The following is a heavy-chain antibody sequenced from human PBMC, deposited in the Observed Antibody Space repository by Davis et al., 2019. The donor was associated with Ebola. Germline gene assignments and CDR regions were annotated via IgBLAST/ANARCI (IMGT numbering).Heavy chain of an antibody. CDR2: IYYTGIT. D-gene: IGHD5-18*01. CDR3: ARGSTYSHPASRLYDT. Sequence: SETLSLTCSVSGFSFSSGYYWGWIRQPPGRGLEWLGSIYYTGITYYIPSLKSRVTISADRPKNQFSLKITSVTAADTALYYCARGSTYSHPASRLYDTWGQGTLVTVSS. CDR1: GFSFSSGYY. J-gene: IGHJ1*01. V-gene: IGHV4-38-2*02.